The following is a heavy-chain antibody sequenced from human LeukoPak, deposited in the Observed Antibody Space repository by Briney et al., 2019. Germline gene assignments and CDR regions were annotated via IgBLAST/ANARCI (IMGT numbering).Heavy chain of an antibody. J-gene: IGHJ4*02. CDR2: ITVSGGST. CDR1: GFSFSSYA. D-gene: IGHD6-13*01. CDR3: TKSGYSTKGGFDY. V-gene: IGHV3-23*01. Sequence: PGASLRLSCPAYGFSFSSYAMSWVRQPPGKWLESVSAITVSGGSTYYAHSLKGRCTISRYNAKNPRYLQMNSLRAEDTAVYYCTKSGYSTKGGFDYWGEGALVTVSS.